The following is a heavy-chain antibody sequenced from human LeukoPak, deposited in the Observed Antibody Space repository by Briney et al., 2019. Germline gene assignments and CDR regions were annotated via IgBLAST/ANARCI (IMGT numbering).Heavy chain of an antibody. Sequence: PGGSLRLSCAASGFTFSSYSMNWVRQAPGKGLEWVSYISSSSSTIYYADSVKGRFTISRDNAKNSLYLQMNSLRAEDTAVYYCARDRYYDSSGYYAQRGQGTLVTVSS. CDR1: GFTFSSYS. D-gene: IGHD3-22*01. CDR2: ISSSSSTI. CDR3: ARDRYYDSSGYYAQ. J-gene: IGHJ4*02. V-gene: IGHV3-48*01.